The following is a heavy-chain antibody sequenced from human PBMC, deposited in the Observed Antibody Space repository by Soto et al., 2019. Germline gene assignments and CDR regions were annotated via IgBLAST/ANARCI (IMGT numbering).Heavy chain of an antibody. Sequence: QVQLQESGPGLVKPSQTLSLTCTVSGGSISSGDYYWSWIRQPPGKGLEWIGYIYYSGSTYYNPSLKGAVTIPVDTSKSQCSLKRRSVTAADTAVYYCARVGGFGATPIGYWGQGTLVTVSS. CDR2: IYYSGST. D-gene: IGHD3-10*01. J-gene: IGHJ4*02. CDR3: ARVGGFGATPIGY. CDR1: GGSISSGDYY. V-gene: IGHV4-30-4*01.